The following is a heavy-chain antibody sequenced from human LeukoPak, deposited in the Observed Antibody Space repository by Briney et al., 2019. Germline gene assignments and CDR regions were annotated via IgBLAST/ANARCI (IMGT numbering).Heavy chain of an antibody. CDR2: ISAYNGNT. Sequence: ASVKVSCKASGYTFTSYGISWVRQAPGQGLEWMGWISAYNGNTNYAQKLQGRVTMTTDTSTSTAYMELRSLRSDDTAVYYCARGPYYYDSSENYYYYYMDVWGKGTTVTVSS. CDR3: ARGPYYYDSSENYYYYYMDV. D-gene: IGHD3-22*01. V-gene: IGHV1-18*01. CDR1: GYTFTSYG. J-gene: IGHJ6*03.